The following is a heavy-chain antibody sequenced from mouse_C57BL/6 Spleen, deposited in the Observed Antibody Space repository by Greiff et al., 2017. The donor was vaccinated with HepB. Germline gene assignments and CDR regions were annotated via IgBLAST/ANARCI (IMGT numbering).Heavy chain of an antibody. D-gene: IGHD2-2*01. Sequence: VQLQQSGAELVRPGTSVKVSCKASGYAFTNYLIEWVKQRPGQGLEWIGVINPGSGGTNYNEKFKGKATLTADKSSSTAYMQLSSLTSEDSAVYFCARRRTYGFYAMDYWGQGTSVTVSS. CDR3: ARRRTYGFYAMDY. CDR1: GYAFTNYL. CDR2: INPGSGGT. J-gene: IGHJ4*01. V-gene: IGHV1-54*01.